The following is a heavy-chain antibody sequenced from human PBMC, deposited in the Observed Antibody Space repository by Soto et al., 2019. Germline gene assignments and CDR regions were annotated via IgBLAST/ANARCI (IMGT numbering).Heavy chain of an antibody. V-gene: IGHV5-51*01. Sequence: PGESLKISCKGSGYSFTSYWIGWVRQMPGKGLEWMGIIYPGDSDTRYSPSFQGQVTISADKSISTAYLQWSSLKASDTAMYYCARHGMVYAPVSDDYGVLYYGMDVWGQGTTVTVS. CDR3: ARHGMVYAPVSDDYGVLYYGMDV. CDR2: IYPGDSDT. CDR1: GYSFTSYW. J-gene: IGHJ6*02. D-gene: IGHD2-8*01.